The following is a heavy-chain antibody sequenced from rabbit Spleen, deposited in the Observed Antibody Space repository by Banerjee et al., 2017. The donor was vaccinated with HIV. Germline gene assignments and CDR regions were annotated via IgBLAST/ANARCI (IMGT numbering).Heavy chain of an antibody. CDR2: IDPIFGRT. CDR1: GFDFSVYG. Sequence: QEQLEESGGGLVKPEGSLTLTCKASGFDFSVYGLSWVRQAPGKGLEWIGYIDPIFGRTYYANWVNGRFTISSHNAQNTLYLQLNSLTAADTATYFCVRDRANIGGDYGPYYFDLWGQGTLVTVS. D-gene: IGHD2-1*01. J-gene: IGHJ4*01. CDR3: VRDRANIGGDYGPYYFDL. V-gene: IGHV1S47*01.